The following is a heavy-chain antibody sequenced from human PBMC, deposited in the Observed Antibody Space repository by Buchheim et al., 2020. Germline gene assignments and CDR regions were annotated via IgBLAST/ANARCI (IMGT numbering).Heavy chain of an antibody. CDR2: IKEDGSEK. D-gene: IGHD4-11*01. Sequence: EVQLVESGGGLVQPGGSLRLSCAASGLTFSSYWMSWVRQAPGKGLEWLANIKEDGSEKNYVDSVKGRFTISRDNAKKSLYLQMNSLRAEDTAVYYCARDDGLQGYNWFDPWGQGTL. J-gene: IGHJ5*02. V-gene: IGHV3-7*01. CDR3: ARDDGLQGYNWFDP. CDR1: GLTFSSYW.